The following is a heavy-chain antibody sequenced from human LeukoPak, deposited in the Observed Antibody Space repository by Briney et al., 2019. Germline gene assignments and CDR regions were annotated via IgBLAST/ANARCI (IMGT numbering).Heavy chain of an antibody. CDR1: GFTFDDYA. J-gene: IGHJ3*02. CDR3: AKDSSGYLGALDAFDI. Sequence: GGSLRLSCAASGFTFDDYAMHWVRQAPGKGLEWVSGISWNSGSIGYADSVKGRFTIFRDNAKNSLYLQMNSLRAEDTALYYCAKDSSGYLGALDAFDIWGQGTMVTVSS. D-gene: IGHD3-22*01. V-gene: IGHV3-9*01. CDR2: ISWNSGSI.